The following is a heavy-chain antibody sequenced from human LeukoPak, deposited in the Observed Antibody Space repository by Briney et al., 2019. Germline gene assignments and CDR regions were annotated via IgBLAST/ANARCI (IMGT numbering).Heavy chain of an antibody. J-gene: IGHJ4*02. CDR3: ARAVPGTAELDY. CDR1: GFSFSSYD. V-gene: IGHV3-13*01. D-gene: IGHD6-19*01. CDR2: IGTAGDT. Sequence: GGSLRLSCAASGFSFSSYDMLWVRQGTGKGLEWVSGIGTAGDTYYPGSVKGRFTISRENAKNSLYLQMNSLRVGDTAVYFCARAVPGTAELDYWGQGTLVTVSS.